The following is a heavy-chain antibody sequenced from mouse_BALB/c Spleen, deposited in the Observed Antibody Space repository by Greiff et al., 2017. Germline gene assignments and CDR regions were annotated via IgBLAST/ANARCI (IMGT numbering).Heavy chain of an antibody. D-gene: IGHD6-1*01. Sequence: EVQLVESGGGLVQPGGSRKLSCAASGFTFSSFGMHWVRQAPEKGLEWVAYFSSGSSTIYYADTVKGRFTISRDNPKNTLFLQMTSLRSEDTAMYYCARGGGPLYYYAMDYWGQGTSVTVSS. CDR1: GFTFSSFG. CDR2: FSSGSSTI. V-gene: IGHV5-17*02. CDR3: ARGGGPLYYYAMDY. J-gene: IGHJ4*01.